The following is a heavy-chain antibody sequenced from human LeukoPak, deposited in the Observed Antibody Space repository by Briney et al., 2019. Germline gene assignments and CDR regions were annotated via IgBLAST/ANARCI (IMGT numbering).Heavy chain of an antibody. CDR3: ARAGCGGDCYDSLDY. CDR1: GVTFSSYA. CDR2: ISGSGGST. Sequence: GGALRLSCAASGVTFSSYAMSWVRQAPGEGLEWGSAISGSGGSTYYADSVQGRFTISRDNSKKTPYLHMNSLRADDTPVSYCARAGCGGDCYDSLDYWGQGTLVTVSS. D-gene: IGHD2-21*01. J-gene: IGHJ4*02. V-gene: IGHV3-23*01.